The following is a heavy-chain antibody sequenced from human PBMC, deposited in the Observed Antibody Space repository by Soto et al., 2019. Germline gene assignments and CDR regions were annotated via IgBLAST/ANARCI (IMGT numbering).Heavy chain of an antibody. CDR1: GFTFSSYS. Sequence: EVQLVESGGGLVKPGGSLRLSCAASGFTFSSYSMNWVRQAPGKGLEWVSSISSSSSYIYYADSVKGRFTISRDNAKNSLYLQMNSLRAEDTAVYYCEREGYYDSSGYPPDYWGQGTLVTVSS. J-gene: IGHJ4*02. CDR3: EREGYYDSSGYPPDY. CDR2: ISSSSSYI. D-gene: IGHD3-22*01. V-gene: IGHV3-21*01.